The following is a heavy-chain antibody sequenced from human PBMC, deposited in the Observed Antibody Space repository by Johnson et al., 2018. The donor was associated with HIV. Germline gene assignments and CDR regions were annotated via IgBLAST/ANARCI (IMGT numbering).Heavy chain of an antibody. J-gene: IGHJ3*02. CDR2: IWYDGNNK. CDR3: ARRAHDAFDI. V-gene: IGHV3-33*01. Sequence: QMLLVESGGGVVQPGKSLRLSCTTSGFTFSSYGMHWVRQAPGKGLQWVVAIWYDGNNKYYADSVKGRFIISRDNSKNMTNLQMNGLSDEDTADYYCARRAHDAFDIWGQGTMVTVSS. CDR1: GFTFSSYG.